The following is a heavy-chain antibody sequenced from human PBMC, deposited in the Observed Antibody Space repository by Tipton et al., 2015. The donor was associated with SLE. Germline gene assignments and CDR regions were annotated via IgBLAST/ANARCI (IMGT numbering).Heavy chain of an antibody. CDR1: GGSISSSSYY. Sequence: TLSLTCTVSGGSISSSSYYWGWIRQPPGKGLEWIGSIYYSGSTYYNPSLKSRVTISVDTSKNQFSLKLSSVTAADTAVYYCARGRSKGYCGSGGGYYFDAWGQGTLVTVSS. D-gene: IGHD3-10*01. V-gene: IGHV4-39*07. CDR3: ARGRSKGYCGSGGGYYFDA. J-gene: IGHJ4*02. CDR2: IYYSGST.